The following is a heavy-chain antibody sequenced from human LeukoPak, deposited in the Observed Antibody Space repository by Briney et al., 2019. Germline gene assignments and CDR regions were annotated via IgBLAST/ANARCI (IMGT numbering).Heavy chain of an antibody. CDR2: ITGSGSGT. CDR1: GFTFSNYA. V-gene: IGHV3-23*01. Sequence: GGSLRLSCAASGFTFSNYAMSWFRQAPGKGLEWVSLITGSGSGTYYADSVKGRFTISRDNSKNTLYLQMNSLRAEDTAVYYCYSMIVVEIRVINDYWGQGTLVTVSS. J-gene: IGHJ4*02. CDR3: YSMIVVEIRVINDY. D-gene: IGHD3-22*01.